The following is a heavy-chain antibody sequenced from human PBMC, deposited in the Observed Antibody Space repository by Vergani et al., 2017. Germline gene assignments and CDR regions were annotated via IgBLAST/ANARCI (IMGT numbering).Heavy chain of an antibody. D-gene: IGHD3-10*01. CDR1: GFTFSSYG. V-gene: IGHV3-30*18. CDR3: AKDASRGSGIDF. Sequence: QVQLVESGGGVVQPGRSLRLSCAASGFTFSSYGMHWVRQAPGKGLEWVAVISYDGRNKYYADSVKGRVTISRDNSKNTLYLQMNSLRAEDTAVYYCAKDASRGSGIDFWGQGTLVTVSS. J-gene: IGHJ4*02. CDR2: ISYDGRNK.